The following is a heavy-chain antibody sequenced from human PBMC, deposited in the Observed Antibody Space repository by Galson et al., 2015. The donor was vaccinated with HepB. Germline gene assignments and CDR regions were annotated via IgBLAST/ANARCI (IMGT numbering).Heavy chain of an antibody. CDR2: VSYDGSIK. D-gene: IGHD1-26*01. J-gene: IGHJ3*02. Sequence: SLRLSCAASGFTFSSYGMHWARQAPGKGLEWVALVSYDGSIKYYADSVEGRFTISRDNSRNTLYLQMNSLRAEDTAVYYCAKDLADGSYNGDSGADCSFDIWGQGTMVTVSS. V-gene: IGHV3-30*18. CDR3: AKDLADGSYNGDSGADCSFDI. CDR1: GFTFSSYG.